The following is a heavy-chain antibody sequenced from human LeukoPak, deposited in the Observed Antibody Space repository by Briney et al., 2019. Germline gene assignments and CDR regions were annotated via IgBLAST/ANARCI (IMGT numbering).Heavy chain of an antibody. CDR3: AREGADYGDYLDF. CDR2: ISSSSSYI. CDR1: GFTFSSYE. Sequence: GGSLRLSCAASGFTFSSYEMNWVRQAPGKGLEWVSSISSSSSYIYYADSVKGRFTISRDNAKNSLYLQMNSLRAEDTAVYYCAREGADYGDYLDFWGQGTLVTVSS. V-gene: IGHV3-21*01. J-gene: IGHJ4*02. D-gene: IGHD4-17*01.